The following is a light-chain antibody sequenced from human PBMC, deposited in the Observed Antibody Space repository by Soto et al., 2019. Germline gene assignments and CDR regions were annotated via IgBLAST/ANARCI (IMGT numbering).Light chain of an antibody. CDR1: ESVSSNY. J-gene: IGKJ1*01. CDR3: QQYGSAPRT. Sequence: EIVLTQSPGTLSSSPGERATLSCRASESVSSNYLAWYQQRPGQAPRLLIYAASNRARGIPDRFGGSGSGTDFNLTVSRLEPEDFAVYYCQQYGSAPRTFGQGTKV. CDR2: AAS. V-gene: IGKV3-20*01.